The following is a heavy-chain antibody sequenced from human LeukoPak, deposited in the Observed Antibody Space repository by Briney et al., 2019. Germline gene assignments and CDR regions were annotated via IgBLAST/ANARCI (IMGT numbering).Heavy chain of an antibody. CDR1: KFTFSHFG. Sequence: GGPLRLSCVASKFTFSHFGMHWVRQAPGKGLEWVAVIWNDGSSQYYADSVKGRFTVSRDNSQNIVYLQMNSLRPADTAVYYCAKDAQRGFDYSNSLEKWGQGTLVTVSS. D-gene: IGHD4-11*01. CDR2: IWNDGSSQ. CDR3: AKDAQRGFDYSNSLEK. J-gene: IGHJ4*02. V-gene: IGHV3-33*06.